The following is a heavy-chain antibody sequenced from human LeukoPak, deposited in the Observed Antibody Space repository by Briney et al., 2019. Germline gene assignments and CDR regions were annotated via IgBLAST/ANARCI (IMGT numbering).Heavy chain of an antibody. V-gene: IGHV3-23*01. D-gene: IGHD3-10*01. J-gene: IGHJ5*02. CDR1: GFTFNNFA. CDR3: AKDTESHIISPLFDP. CDR2: ISGSGGST. Sequence: GGSLRLSCAASGFTFNNFAMSWVRQAPGKGLEWVSAISGSGGSTYYADSVKGRFTISRDNFKNTLYLQMNSLRAEDTAVYYCAKDTESHIISPLFDPWGQGTLVTVSS.